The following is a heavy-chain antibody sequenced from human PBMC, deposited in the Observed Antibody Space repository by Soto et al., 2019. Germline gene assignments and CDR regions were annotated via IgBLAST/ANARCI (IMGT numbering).Heavy chain of an antibody. CDR2: INHSGST. V-gene: IGHV4-34*01. CDR1: GGFFRPCE. Sequence: SQTLPLTYTVYGGFFRPCERIGFRQLPGKGLEWIGEINHSGSTNYNPSLKSRVTISVDTSKNQFSLKLSSVTAADTAVYYCARGRGSYGDLYYFDYWGQGTLVTVSS. J-gene: IGHJ4*02. D-gene: IGHD4-17*01. CDR3: ARGRGSYGDLYYFDY.